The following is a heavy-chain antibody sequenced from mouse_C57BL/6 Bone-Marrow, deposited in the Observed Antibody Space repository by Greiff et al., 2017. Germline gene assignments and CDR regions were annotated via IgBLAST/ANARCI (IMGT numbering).Heavy chain of an antibody. D-gene: IGHD1-1*01. Sequence: VQLQQSGAELVKPGASVKISCKASGYAFSSYWMNWVKQRPGKGLEWIGQIYPGDGDTNYNGKFKGKATLTADKSSSTAYMQLSSLTSEDSAVYFCARRYYGRDYFDYWGQGTTLTVSS. CDR1: GYAFSSYW. CDR2: IYPGDGDT. V-gene: IGHV1-80*01. J-gene: IGHJ2*01. CDR3: ARRYYGRDYFDY.